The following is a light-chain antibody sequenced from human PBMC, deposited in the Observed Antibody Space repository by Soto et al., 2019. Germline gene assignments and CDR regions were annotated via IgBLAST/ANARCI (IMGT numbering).Light chain of an antibody. CDR1: SSNIGSNY. V-gene: IGLV1-47*01. J-gene: IGLJ3*02. CDR3: AAWDDSLSGRV. Sequence: QSVLTQPPSASGTPGQRVTISCSGSSSNIGSNYVYWYQQLPGTAPKLLIYRSSQRPSGVPDRFSGSKSGTSASLAISGLRSEDEADYYCAAWDDSLSGRVFGGGTKVTVL. CDR2: RSS.